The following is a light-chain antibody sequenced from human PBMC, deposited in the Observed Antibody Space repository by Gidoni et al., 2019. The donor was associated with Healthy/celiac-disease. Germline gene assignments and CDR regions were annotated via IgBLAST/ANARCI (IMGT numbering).Light chain of an antibody. CDR2: QDS. Sequence: SYELTQPPSVSVSPGQTDSITCSGDKLGDKYACWYQQKPGQSLVLVIYQDSKRPSGIPARFTGSNSGNTATLTISGTQAMDEADYYCQAWDSSTAYVFGTGTKVTVL. V-gene: IGLV3-1*01. CDR3: QAWDSSTAYV. J-gene: IGLJ1*01. CDR1: KLGDKY.